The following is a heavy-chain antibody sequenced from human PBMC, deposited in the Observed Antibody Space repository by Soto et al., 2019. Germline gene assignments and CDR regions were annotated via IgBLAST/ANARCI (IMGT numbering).Heavy chain of an antibody. D-gene: IGHD4-17*01. Sequence: GVSLGISGAASGFAFSSYWMTWVRQAPGKGLEWVANIKQDGSEKYYVDSVKGRFTISRDNPKNSVSLQMNSLRAEDTAVYYCARGGTLTLRYWGQGTLVTVSS. V-gene: IGHV3-7*01. CDR3: ARGGTLTLRY. CDR2: IKQDGSEK. CDR1: GFAFSSYW. J-gene: IGHJ4*02.